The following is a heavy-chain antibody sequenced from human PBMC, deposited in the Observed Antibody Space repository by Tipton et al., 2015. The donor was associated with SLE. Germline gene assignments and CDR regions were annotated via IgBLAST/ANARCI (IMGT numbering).Heavy chain of an antibody. CDR3: ARDSNWFDP. Sequence: TLSLTCAVSGYSISSGYYWGWIRQPPGKGLEWIGSIYHSGSTYYNPSLKSRVTISVDTSKNQFSLKLSSVTAADTAVYYCARDSNWFDPWGQGTLVTVSS. V-gene: IGHV4-38-2*02. J-gene: IGHJ5*02. CDR1: GYSISSGYY. CDR2: IYHSGST.